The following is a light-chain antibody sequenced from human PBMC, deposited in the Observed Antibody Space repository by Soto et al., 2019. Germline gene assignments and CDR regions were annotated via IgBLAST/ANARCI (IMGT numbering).Light chain of an antibody. CDR2: SNN. J-gene: IGLJ2*01. V-gene: IGLV1-44*01. CDR1: SSNIGTNV. Sequence: QSVLTHPPSASGTPGQRVTISCSGSSSNIGTNVVNWYQQLPGTAPKFVIYSNNQRPSGVPDRFSGSKSGTSASLAISGLQSEDEADYYCAAWDDSLKGPVFGGGTKLTVL. CDR3: AAWDDSLKGPV.